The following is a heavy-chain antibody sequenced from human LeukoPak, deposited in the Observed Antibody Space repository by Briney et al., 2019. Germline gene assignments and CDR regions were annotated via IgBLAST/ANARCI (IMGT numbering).Heavy chain of an antibody. CDR1: GDSISRGGYH. J-gene: IGHJ4*02. CDR3: AREGVMVRVFDY. CDR2: IYYSGST. D-gene: IGHD3-10*01. Sequence: SETLSLTCTVSGDSISRGGYHWSWIRQHPGKGLEWIGYIYYSGSTYYNPSLKSRVTISVDTSQNQFSLKLSSVTAADTAVYYCAREGVMVRVFDYWGQGTLVTASS. V-gene: IGHV4-31*03.